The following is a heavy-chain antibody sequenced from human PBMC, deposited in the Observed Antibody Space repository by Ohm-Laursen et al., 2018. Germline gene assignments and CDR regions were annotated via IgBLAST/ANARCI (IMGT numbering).Heavy chain of an antibody. CDR1: GGSFSGYY. D-gene: IGHD6-13*01. V-gene: IGHV4-34*01. CDR3: ARGSSSYWFDP. J-gene: IGHJ5*02. Sequence: SDTLSLTCTVYGGSFSGYYWSWIRQPPGKGLEWIGEINHSGSTNYNPSLKSRVTISVDTSKNQFSLKLSSVTAADTAVYYCARGSSSYWFDPWGQETLVTVSS. CDR2: INHSGST.